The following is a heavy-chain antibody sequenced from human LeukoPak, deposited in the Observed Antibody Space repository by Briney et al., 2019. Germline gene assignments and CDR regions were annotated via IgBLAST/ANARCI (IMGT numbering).Heavy chain of an antibody. Sequence: PGGSLRLSCAASGFTFSDYYMSWIRQAPGKGLEWVSSISGSGITIYYADSMWGRFTISRDNANNSLFLQMNSLRAEDTAVYYCVRDRLADVPPYYYYMDVWGKGTTVTVSS. CDR3: VRDRLADVPPYYYYMDV. V-gene: IGHV3-11*01. D-gene: IGHD3-3*02. CDR1: GFTFSDYY. J-gene: IGHJ6*03. CDR2: ISGSGITI.